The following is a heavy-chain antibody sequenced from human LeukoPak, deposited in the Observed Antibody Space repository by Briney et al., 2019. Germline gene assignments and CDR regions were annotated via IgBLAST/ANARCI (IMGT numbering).Heavy chain of an antibody. CDR1: GASVSSGPYY. CDR2: TSYSGTT. J-gene: IGHJ2*01. CDR3: IPYYYDSSRRWYFDL. D-gene: IGHD3-22*01. V-gene: IGHV4-39*01. Sequence: PSETLSLTCSVSGASVSSGPYYWGWIRQPPGMGLEWVASTSYSGTTYYHPSLESRVTISVDTSKNQFSLRLNSVTAADTAVYYCIPYYYDSSRRWYFDLWGRGTLVTVSS.